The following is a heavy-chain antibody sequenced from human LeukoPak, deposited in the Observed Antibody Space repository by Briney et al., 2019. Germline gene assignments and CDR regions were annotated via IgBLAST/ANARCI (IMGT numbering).Heavy chain of an antibody. CDR2: IRGSCRSR. V-gene: IGHV3-23*01. Sequence: GGTLRLSCAASGFTFSSFPMSWVRQAPGKGLGLVSDIRGSCRSRYYADSVLGRFTIARDNSNNTLYLQMNSLRAEDTAVYYCENLGFRGRYYYDSSGYYYCGYWGQGSLVTVSS. D-gene: IGHD3-22*01. J-gene: IGHJ4*02. CDR3: ENLGFRGRYYYDSSGYYYCGY. CDR1: GFTFSSFP.